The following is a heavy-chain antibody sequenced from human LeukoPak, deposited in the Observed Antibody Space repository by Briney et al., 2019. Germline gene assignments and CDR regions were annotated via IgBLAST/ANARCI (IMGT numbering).Heavy chain of an antibody. Sequence: GGSLRLSCAASGFAFSTYSMNWVRQAPGKGLERISSITSSSSYIYYADSVKGRFTISRDNAKNSLYLQMNSLRAEDTATYYCARVHPDWPSYDYWGQGTLVTVSS. V-gene: IGHV3-21*01. D-gene: IGHD3-9*01. CDR1: GFAFSTYS. CDR2: ITSSSSYI. J-gene: IGHJ4*02. CDR3: ARVHPDWPSYDY.